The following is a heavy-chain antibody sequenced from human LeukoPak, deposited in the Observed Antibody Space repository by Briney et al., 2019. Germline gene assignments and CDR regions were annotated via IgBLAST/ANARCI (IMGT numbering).Heavy chain of an antibody. D-gene: IGHD5-12*01. V-gene: IGHV3-30*04. CDR1: GFTFSSYA. Sequence: GGSLRLSCAASGFTFSSYAMHWVRQAPGKGLEWVAVISYDGSNKYYADSVKGRFTISRDNAKNSLYLQMNSLRAEDTAVYYCARGIIETITASYYYYYMDVWGKGTTVTISS. J-gene: IGHJ6*03. CDR3: ARGIIETITASYYYYYMDV. CDR2: ISYDGSNK.